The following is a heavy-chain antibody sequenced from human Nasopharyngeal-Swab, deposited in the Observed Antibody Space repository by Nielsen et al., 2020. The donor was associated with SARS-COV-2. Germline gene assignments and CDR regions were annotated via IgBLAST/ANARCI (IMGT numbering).Heavy chain of an antibody. CDR2: INHSGST. CDR3: ARGYYDILTGYYKSFNFDY. J-gene: IGHJ4*02. V-gene: IGHV4-34*01. D-gene: IGHD3-9*01. Sequence: WIRQPPGKGLEWIGEINHSGSTNYNPSLKSRVTISVDTSKNQFSLKLSSVTAADTAVYYCARGYYDILTGYYKSFNFDYWDRGTLVTVSS.